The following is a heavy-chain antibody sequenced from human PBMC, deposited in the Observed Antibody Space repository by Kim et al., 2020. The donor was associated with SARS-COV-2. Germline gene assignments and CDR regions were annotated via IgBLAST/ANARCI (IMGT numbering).Heavy chain of an antibody. CDR1: GGSFSGYY. V-gene: IGHV4-34*01. Sequence: SETLSLTCAVYGGSFSGYYWSWIRQPPGKGLEWIGEINHSGSTNYNPSLKSRVTISVDTSKNQFSLKLSSVTAADTAVYYCARGGRLLWFGESVIPFDYWGQGTLVTVSS. D-gene: IGHD3-10*01. CDR3: ARGGRLLWFGESVIPFDY. J-gene: IGHJ4*02. CDR2: INHSGST.